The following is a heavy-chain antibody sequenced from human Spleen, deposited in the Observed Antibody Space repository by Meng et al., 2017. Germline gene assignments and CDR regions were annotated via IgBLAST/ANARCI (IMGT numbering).Heavy chain of an antibody. D-gene: IGHD3/OR15-3a*01. CDR1: GDSITSSY. CDR2: IYYSGDT. CDR3: AKGTRQPDY. J-gene: IGHJ4*02. Sequence: QVQPQQWGAGLLKPSETLSLTCTVSGDSITSSYWTWFRRPPGRGLESIGYIYYSGDTNSNPSLRSRVTISLDTSKNQFSLNLASVTAADTAVYYCAKGTRQPDYWGQGTLVTVSS. V-gene: IGHV4-59*01.